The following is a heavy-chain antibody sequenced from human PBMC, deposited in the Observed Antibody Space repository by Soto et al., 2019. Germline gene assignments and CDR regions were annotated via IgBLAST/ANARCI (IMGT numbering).Heavy chain of an antibody. D-gene: IGHD3-3*01. V-gene: IGHV1-8*02. Sequence: ASVKVSCKASGYTFTSYGISWVRQAPGQGLGWMGWMNPNSGNTGYAQKFQGRVTMTRNTSISTAYMELSSLRSEDTAVYYCARTTYYDFWSGSHYYYYYYGMDVWG. CDR3: ARTTYYDFWSGSHYYYYYYGMDV. CDR2: MNPNSGNT. CDR1: GYTFTSYG. J-gene: IGHJ6*02.